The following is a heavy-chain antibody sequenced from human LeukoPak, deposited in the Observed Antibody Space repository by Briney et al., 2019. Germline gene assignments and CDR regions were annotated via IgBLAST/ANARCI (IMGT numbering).Heavy chain of an antibody. CDR1: GFTFSSYW. D-gene: IGHD6-6*01. V-gene: IGHV4-34*01. J-gene: IGHJ4*02. CDR3: ARGGTYSSSSEFDY. CDR2: INHSGST. Sequence: PGGSLRLSCAASGFTFSSYWMSWIRQPPGKGLEWIGEINHSGSTNYNPSLKSRVTISVDTSKNQFSLKLSSVTAADTAVYYCARGGTYSSSSEFDYWGQGTLVTVSS.